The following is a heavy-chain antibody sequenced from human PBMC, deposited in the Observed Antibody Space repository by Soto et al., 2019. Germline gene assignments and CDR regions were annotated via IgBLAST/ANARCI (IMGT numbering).Heavy chain of an antibody. Sequence: SETLSLTCTVSGVSLTNYYWRWIRQPAGKGLEWIGRIFTSESTNYNPSLRSRVTMSVDTSKNQFSLKLTSVTAADTAMYYCAVDYGGNSFDYWGQGTLVTVSS. J-gene: IGHJ4*02. V-gene: IGHV4-4*07. CDR1: GVSLTNYY. CDR2: IFTSEST. CDR3: AVDYGGNSFDY. D-gene: IGHD4-17*01.